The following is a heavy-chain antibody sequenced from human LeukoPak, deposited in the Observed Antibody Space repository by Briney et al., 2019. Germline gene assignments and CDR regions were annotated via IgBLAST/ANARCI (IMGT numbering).Heavy chain of an antibody. CDR2: ISYDGSNK. V-gene: IGHV3-30-3*01. D-gene: IGHD3-3*01. CDR1: GFTFSSYA. CDR3: ARATLRFLEWLMPKGMDV. Sequence: PGRSLRLSCAASGFTFSSYAMHWVRQAPGKGLEWVAVISYDGSNKYYADSVKGRFTISRDNSKNTLYLQMNSLRAEDTAVYYCARATLRFLEWLMPKGMDVWGQGTTVTVSS. J-gene: IGHJ6*02.